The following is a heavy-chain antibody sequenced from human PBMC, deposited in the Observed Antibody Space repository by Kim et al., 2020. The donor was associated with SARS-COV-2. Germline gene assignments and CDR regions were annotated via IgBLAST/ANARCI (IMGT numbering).Heavy chain of an antibody. Sequence: VKDRFNTSRDNSKNTLYLQMDSLRAEDTAVYYCAVLPTYFNVLTGYPLDYWGQGTMVTVSS. D-gene: IGHD3-9*01. CDR3: AVLPTYFNVLTGYPLDY. V-gene: IGHV3-23*01. J-gene: IGHJ4*02.